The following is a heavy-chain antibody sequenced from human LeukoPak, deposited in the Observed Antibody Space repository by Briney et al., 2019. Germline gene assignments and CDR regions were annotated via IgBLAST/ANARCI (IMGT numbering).Heavy chain of an antibody. Sequence: PGGSLRLSCAASGFTFSSYAMSWFRQAPGKGLEWVSAISGSGGSTYYADSVKGRFTISRDNSKNTLYLQMNSLRAEDTAVYYCAKGSSSSWANFDYWGQGTLVTVSS. D-gene: IGHD6-13*01. CDR2: ISGSGGST. J-gene: IGHJ4*02. CDR1: GFTFSSYA. V-gene: IGHV3-23*01. CDR3: AKGSSSSWANFDY.